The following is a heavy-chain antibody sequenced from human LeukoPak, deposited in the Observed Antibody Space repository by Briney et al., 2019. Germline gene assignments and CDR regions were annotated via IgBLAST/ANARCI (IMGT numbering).Heavy chain of an antibody. Sequence: SETLSLTCTVSGGSIRSYYWSWIRQPPGKGLEWIGYIYYSGSTNYNPSLKSRVTISVDTSKNQFSLKLSSVTAADTAVYYCAGSTVTPFSGAFDIWGQGTMVTVSS. J-gene: IGHJ3*02. V-gene: IGHV4-59*01. D-gene: IGHD4-17*01. CDR2: IYYSGST. CDR3: AGSTVTPFSGAFDI. CDR1: GGSIRSYY.